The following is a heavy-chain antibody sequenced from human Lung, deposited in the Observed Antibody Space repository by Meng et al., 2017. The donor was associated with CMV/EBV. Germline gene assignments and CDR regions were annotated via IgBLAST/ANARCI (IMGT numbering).Heavy chain of an antibody. V-gene: IGHV3-48*03. CDR1: GFTFSSYE. CDR2: ISSSGSTI. Sequence: GGSLRLSCAASGFTFSSYEMNWVRQAPGKGLEWVSYISSSGSTIYYADSVKGRFTISRDNAKNSLYLQMNSLRAEDTAVYYCARDFQDLAVFEYSSFDAFDIXGQGXMVTVSS. D-gene: IGHD6-6*01. J-gene: IGHJ3*02. CDR3: ARDFQDLAVFEYSSFDAFDI.